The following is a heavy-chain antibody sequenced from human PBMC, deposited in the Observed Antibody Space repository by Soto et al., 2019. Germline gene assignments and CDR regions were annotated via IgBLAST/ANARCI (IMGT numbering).Heavy chain of an antibody. J-gene: IGHJ6*02. V-gene: IGHV4-31*03. CDR2: IYYSGST. Sequence: SETLSLTCTVSGGSISSGGYYWSWIRQHPGKGLEWIGYIYYSGSTYYNPSLKSRVTISVDTSKNQFSLKLSSVTAADTAVYYCARTHKRSYGGNSGWGSPLVADYYYYGMDVWGQGTTVTVSS. CDR1: GGSISSGGYY. D-gene: IGHD4-17*01. CDR3: ARTHKRSYGGNSGWGSPLVADYYYYGMDV.